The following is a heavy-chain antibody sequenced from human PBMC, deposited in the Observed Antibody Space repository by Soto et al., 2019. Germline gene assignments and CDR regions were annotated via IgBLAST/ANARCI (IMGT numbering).Heavy chain of an antibody. CDR1: GVSISSGGYY. CDR3: ARGGKSSGWLRGFDY. V-gene: IGHV4-31*03. Sequence: PSETLSLTCTVSGVSISSGGYYWGWIRQHPGEGLEWIGNIYHSGRTYYNPSLKSRVTISVDTSKNQFSLKLSSVTAADTAVYYCARGGKSSGWLRGFDYWGQGTLVTVSS. D-gene: IGHD6-19*01. J-gene: IGHJ4*02. CDR2: IYHSGRT.